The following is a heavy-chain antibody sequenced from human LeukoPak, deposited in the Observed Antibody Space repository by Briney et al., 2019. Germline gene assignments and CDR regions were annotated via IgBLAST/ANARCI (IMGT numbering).Heavy chain of an antibody. J-gene: IGHJ3*02. CDR1: GGSISSYY. Sequence: SETLSLTCAVSGGSISSYYGSWIRQPPGKGLEWIAYIYYNGNTNYNPSFKSRVTISVDTSKNQFSLKLSSVAAADTAIYYCARQPSATAAFDIWGQGTMVTVSS. V-gene: IGHV4-59*08. CDR2: IYYNGNT. D-gene: IGHD5-18*01. CDR3: ARQPSATAAFDI.